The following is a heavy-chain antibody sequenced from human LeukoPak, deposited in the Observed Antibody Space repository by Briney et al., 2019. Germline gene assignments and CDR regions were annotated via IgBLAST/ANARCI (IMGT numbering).Heavy chain of an antibody. CDR1: GGSFSGYY. Sequence: SETLSLTCAVYGGSFSGYYWSWIRQPPGKGLEWIGEINHSGSTNYNPSLKSRVTISVDTSKNQFSLKLSSVTAADTAVYYCARGSVLLWFGEFFDYWGQGTLVTVSS. CDR3: ARGSVLLWFGEFFDY. CDR2: INHSGST. V-gene: IGHV4-34*01. J-gene: IGHJ4*02. D-gene: IGHD3-10*01.